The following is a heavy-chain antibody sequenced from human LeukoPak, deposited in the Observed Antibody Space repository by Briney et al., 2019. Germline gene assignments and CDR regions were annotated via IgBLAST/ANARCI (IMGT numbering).Heavy chain of an antibody. CDR2: ISWDGGST. D-gene: IGHD3-10*01. Sequence: GRSLRLSCAASGFTFDDYTMHWVRQAPGKGLEWVSLISWDGGSTYYADSVKGRFTISRDNSKNSLYLQMNSLRTEDTALYYCAKDRSGGGSGYYYGMDVWGQGTTVTVSS. CDR1: GFTFDDYT. J-gene: IGHJ6*02. CDR3: AKDRSGGGSGYYYGMDV. V-gene: IGHV3-43*01.